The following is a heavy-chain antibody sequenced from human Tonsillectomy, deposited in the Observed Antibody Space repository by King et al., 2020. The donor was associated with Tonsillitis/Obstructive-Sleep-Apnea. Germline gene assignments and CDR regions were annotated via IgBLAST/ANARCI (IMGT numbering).Heavy chain of an antibody. J-gene: IGHJ4*02. CDR2: IIHTGST. V-gene: IGHV4-34*12. Sequence: QVQLQQWGAGLLKPSETLSLSCAVYGGSFSGHFWGWIRQPPGKGLEWIGEIIHTGSTNYNPSLKSRVTISVDQSKSQFSLKMNSVTAADTAVYYCARVGGSGYHFDYWGQGTLVIVSS. D-gene: IGHD5-12*01. CDR3: ARVGGSGYHFDY. CDR1: GGSFSGHF.